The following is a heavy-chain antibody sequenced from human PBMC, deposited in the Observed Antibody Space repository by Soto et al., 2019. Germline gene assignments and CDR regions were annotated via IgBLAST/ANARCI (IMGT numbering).Heavy chain of an antibody. J-gene: IGHJ4*02. CDR1: GFSLSTSGVG. CDR3: AHRLSHYDFWRGYYDY. D-gene: IGHD3-3*01. V-gene: IGHV2-5*02. Sequence: SGPTLVNPTQTLTLTCTFSGFSLSTSGVGVGWIRQPPGKALEWLALIYWDDDKRYSPSLKSRPTITKDTSKNQVVHTMTNMDPVDTAPYYCAHRLSHYDFWRGYYDYWGQGTLVTVSS. CDR2: IYWDDDK.